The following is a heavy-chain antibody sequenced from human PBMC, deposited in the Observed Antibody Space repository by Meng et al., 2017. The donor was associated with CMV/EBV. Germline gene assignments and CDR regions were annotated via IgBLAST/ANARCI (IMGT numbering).Heavy chain of an antibody. Sequence: GGSLRLSCAASGFTFSSYAMHWVRQAPGKGLEWVSSISSSSSYIYYADSVKGRFTISRDNAKNSLYLQMNSLRAEDTAVYYCAKHLRYCSSTSCRKRDYYYYYGMDVWGQGTTVTVSS. D-gene: IGHD2-2*01. V-gene: IGHV3-21*01. CDR3: AKHLRYCSSTSCRKRDYYYYYGMDV. CDR2: ISSSSSYI. J-gene: IGHJ6*02. CDR1: GFTFSSYA.